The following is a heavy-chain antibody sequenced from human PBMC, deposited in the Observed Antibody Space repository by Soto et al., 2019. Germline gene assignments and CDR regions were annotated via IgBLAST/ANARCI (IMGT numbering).Heavy chain of an antibody. J-gene: IGHJ4*02. CDR3: ATEAIAPMATGGPAHY. CDR1: GDTFRNYA. V-gene: IGHV1-69*11. D-gene: IGHD5-12*01. CDR2: VIPFLGTT. Sequence: VASVKVSCKASGDTFRNYAIGWVRQARGQGLEWMGNVIPFLGTTNYAQNFQGRVTISADESTSTAYVELSSLRSDDTAVYYCATEAIAPMATGGPAHYWGQGTIVTVAS.